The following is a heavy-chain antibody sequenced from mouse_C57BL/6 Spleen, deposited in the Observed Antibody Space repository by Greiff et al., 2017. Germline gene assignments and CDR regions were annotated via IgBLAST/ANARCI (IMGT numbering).Heavy chain of an antibody. J-gene: IGHJ2*01. D-gene: IGHD2-2*01. Sequence: VQLQQPGAELVKPGASVKLSCKASGYTFTSYWMHWVKQRPGRGLEWIGRFDPNSGGTKYNEKFKSKAPLTVDKPSSTAYMQLSSLTSEDSAVYYCARSGIYYGYDDYFDYWGQGTTLTVSS. CDR3: ARSGIYYGYDDYFDY. CDR1: GYTFTSYW. CDR2: FDPNSGGT. V-gene: IGHV1-72*01.